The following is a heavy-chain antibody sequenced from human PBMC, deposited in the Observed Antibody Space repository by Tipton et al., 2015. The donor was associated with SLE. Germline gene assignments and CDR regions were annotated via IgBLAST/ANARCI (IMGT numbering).Heavy chain of an antibody. CDR1: GGSISSGSYY. CDR3: AKILGVVVPDVFDM. Sequence: LRLSCTVSGGSISSGSYYWSWIRQPAGKGLEWIGRIYASGSTNYNPSLKSRVIMSLDTSTNQFSLNLRSVTAADTAVYYCAKILGVVVPDVFDMWGQGTVVTVSS. V-gene: IGHV4-61*02. J-gene: IGHJ3*02. CDR2: IYASGST. D-gene: IGHD2-2*01.